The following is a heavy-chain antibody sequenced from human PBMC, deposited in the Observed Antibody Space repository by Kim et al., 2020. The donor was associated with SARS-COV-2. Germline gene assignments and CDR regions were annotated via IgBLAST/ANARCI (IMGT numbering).Heavy chain of an antibody. CDR3: AKGDCSSTSCHTTDY. D-gene: IGHD2-2*02. J-gene: IGHJ4*02. V-gene: IGHV3-23*01. CDR2: ISGSGGSI. CDR1: GFTFSSYA. Sequence: GGSLRLSCAASGFTFSSYAMRWVRQAPGKGLEWVSTISGSGGSIYYADSVKGRFTISRDNSKNTLYLQMNSLRAEDTAVYYCAKGDCSSTSCHTTDYWGRGTLVTDSS.